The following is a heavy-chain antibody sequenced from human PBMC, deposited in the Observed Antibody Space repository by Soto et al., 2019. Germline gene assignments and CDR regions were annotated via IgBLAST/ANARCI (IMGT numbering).Heavy chain of an antibody. Sequence: ASVKVSCKASGYTFTGYYMHWVRQAPGQGLEWMGWINPNSGGTNYAQKFQGRVTMTRDTSISTAYMELSRLRSDDTAVYYCARESGSYSNWFDPWGQGTLVTVSS. J-gene: IGHJ5*02. V-gene: IGHV1-2*02. CDR3: ARESGSYSNWFDP. CDR1: GYTFTGYY. D-gene: IGHD1-26*01. CDR2: INPNSGGT.